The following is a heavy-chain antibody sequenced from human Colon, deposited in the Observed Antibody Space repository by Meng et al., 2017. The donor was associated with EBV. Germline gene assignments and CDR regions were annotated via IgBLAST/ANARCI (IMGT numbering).Heavy chain of an antibody. J-gene: IGHJ5*02. CDR2: IYYNGNS. Sequence: QVQLYSAAPRPVKSLETLSLTCVVSGTSISSVSYYWAWIRQPPGKGLEWIGSIYYNGNSFYNSSLKSRVRISVDTSKNHFSLTLNSVTAADTAVYFCARWQVADTWFDPWGQGTLVTVSS. V-gene: IGHV4-39*02. CDR3: ARWQVADTWFDP. CDR1: GTSISSVSYY.